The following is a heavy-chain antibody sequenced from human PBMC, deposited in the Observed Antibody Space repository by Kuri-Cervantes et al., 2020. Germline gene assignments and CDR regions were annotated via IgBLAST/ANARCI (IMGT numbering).Heavy chain of an antibody. D-gene: IGHD3-9*01. CDR1: GFTFSSYG. CDR2: ISYDGSNK. Sequence: GESLKISCAASGFTFSSYGMHWVRQAPGKGLEWVAVISYDGSNKYYADSVKGRFTISRDNSKNTLYLQMNRLRAEDTAVYYCAKEQRYFDWFVRVYGMDVWGQGTTVTVSS. V-gene: IGHV3-30*18. CDR3: AKEQRYFDWFVRVYGMDV. J-gene: IGHJ6*02.